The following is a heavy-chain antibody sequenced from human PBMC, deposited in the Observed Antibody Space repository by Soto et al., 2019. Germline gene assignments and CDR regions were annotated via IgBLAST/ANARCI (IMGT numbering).Heavy chain of an antibody. CDR1: GGSINSRGYY. D-gene: IGHD3-9*01. J-gene: IGHJ5*02. Sequence: QVQLQESGPGLVRPSQTLSLTCTVSGGSINSRGYYWTWIRQHPGKGLEWIGNIYYSGSIHFTPSLKSRLTMLVDTSANQFSLKLTSVTAADTAVYYCARQSESTGYFYGWFDPWGQGTLVTVSS. CDR2: IYYSGSI. CDR3: ARQSESTGYFYGWFDP. V-gene: IGHV4-31*03.